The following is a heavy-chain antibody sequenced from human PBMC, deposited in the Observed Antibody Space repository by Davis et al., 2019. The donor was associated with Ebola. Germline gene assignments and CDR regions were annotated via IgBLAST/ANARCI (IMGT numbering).Heavy chain of an antibody. V-gene: IGHV1-2*06. CDR3: ARSLLWFGELTEYYFDY. D-gene: IGHD3-10*01. J-gene: IGHJ4*02. CDR1: GYTFTGYY. CDR2: INPNSGGT. Sequence: ASVTCKASGYTFTGYYMHWVRQAPGHGLEWMGRINPNSGGTNYAQKFQGRVTMTRDTSISTAYMELSRLRSDDTAVYYCARSLLWFGELTEYYFDYWGQGTLVTVSS.